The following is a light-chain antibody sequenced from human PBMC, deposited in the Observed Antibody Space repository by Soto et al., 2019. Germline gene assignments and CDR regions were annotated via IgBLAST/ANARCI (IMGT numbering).Light chain of an antibody. CDR3: QQYGDSPVT. V-gene: IGKV3-20*01. CDR1: QSVNSY. CDR2: DAS. Sequence: EIVMTQSPGTLSLSPGARATLSCRTGQSVNSYLAWYQQKPGQAPRLLISDASDRATGTPDRFSGSGSGTDFTLTISRLVPEDFAVYYCQQYGDSPVTFGQGTKVDIK. J-gene: IGKJ1*01.